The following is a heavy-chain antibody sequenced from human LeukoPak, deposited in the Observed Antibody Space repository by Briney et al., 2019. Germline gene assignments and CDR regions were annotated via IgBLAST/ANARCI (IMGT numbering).Heavy chain of an antibody. Sequence: GESLKISCKGSGYSFTTYWIGWVRQMPGKGLEWMGVTHPGDSDTRYSPSFQGQVTISADKSISTAYLQWSSLKASDTAMYYCARLPITMVRGAPYYYYGMDVWGQGTTVTVSS. D-gene: IGHD3-10*01. CDR3: ARLPITMVRGAPYYYYGMDV. CDR2: THPGDSDT. J-gene: IGHJ6*02. V-gene: IGHV5-51*01. CDR1: GYSFTTYW.